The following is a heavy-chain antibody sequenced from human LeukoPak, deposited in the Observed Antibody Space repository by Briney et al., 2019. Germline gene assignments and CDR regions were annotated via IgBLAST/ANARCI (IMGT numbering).Heavy chain of an antibody. V-gene: IGHV3-48*03. J-gene: IGHJ6*02. Sequence: GGSLRLSCAASGFTFSSYEMNWVRQAPGKGLEWVSYISSSGSTIYYADSVKGRFTISRDNAKNSLYLQMNSLRAEDTAVYYCARDFPGAPPYYGMDVWGQGTTVTASS. D-gene: IGHD3-10*01. CDR1: GFTFSSYE. CDR3: ARDFPGAPPYYGMDV. CDR2: ISSSGSTI.